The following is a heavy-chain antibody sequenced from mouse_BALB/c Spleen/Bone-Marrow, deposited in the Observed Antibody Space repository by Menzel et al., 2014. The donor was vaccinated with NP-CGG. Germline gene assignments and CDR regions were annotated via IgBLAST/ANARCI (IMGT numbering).Heavy chain of an antibody. J-gene: IGHJ4*01. CDR3: AREKYGNYYAMDY. CDR2: IWGDGTT. CDR1: GFSLTGFG. Sequence: QVQLQQSGPGLVAPSQSLSITCTVSGFSLTGFGINWIRQPPGKGLEWLGMIWGDGTTDYNSALKSRLSIKKDNSKSQVFLKMNSLQASDTARYYCAREKYGNYYAMDYWGQGTSVTVSS. V-gene: IGHV2-6-7*01. D-gene: IGHD2-10*02.